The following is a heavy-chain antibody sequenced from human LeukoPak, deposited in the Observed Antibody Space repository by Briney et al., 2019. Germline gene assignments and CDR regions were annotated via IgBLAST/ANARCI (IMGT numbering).Heavy chain of an antibody. Sequence: SGTLSLTCTVSGDSTSNFYWNWIRQSPGKGLEWIGNIHYSGSSVYNPSLKSRGTISIDTSRRQFFLKLNSVTAADTAVYFCALAPNSNWFDFWGPGTLVTVSS. CDR1: GDSTSNFY. J-gene: IGHJ5*01. D-gene: IGHD2-8*01. CDR3: ALAPNSNWFDF. CDR2: IHYSGSS. V-gene: IGHV4-59*03.